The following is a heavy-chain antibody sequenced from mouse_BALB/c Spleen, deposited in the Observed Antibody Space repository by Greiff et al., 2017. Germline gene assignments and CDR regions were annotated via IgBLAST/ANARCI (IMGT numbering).Heavy chain of an antibody. CDR2: ISYDGSN. Sequence: ESGPGLVKPSQSLSLTCSVTGYSITSGYYWNWIRQFPGNKLEWMGYISYDGSNNYNPSLKNRISITRDTSKNQFFLKLNSVTTEDTATYYCASWYGNLCAYWGQGTLVTVSA. CDR3: ASWYGNLCAY. CDR1: GYSITSGYY. J-gene: IGHJ3*01. V-gene: IGHV3-6*02. D-gene: IGHD2-10*02.